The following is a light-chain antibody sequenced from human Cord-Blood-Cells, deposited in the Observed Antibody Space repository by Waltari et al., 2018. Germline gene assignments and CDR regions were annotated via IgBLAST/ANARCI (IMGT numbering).Light chain of an antibody. CDR1: QSISSY. V-gene: IGKV1-39*01. CDR2: AAS. CDR3: RQSYSTPT. Sequence: DIQMTQSPSSLSASVGDRVPITCRASQSISSYLNWYQQKPGKAPKLLIYAASSVQSGVPSRFSGSGSGTDFTLTISSLQPEDFATYYCRQSYSTPTFGGGTKVEIK. J-gene: IGKJ4*01.